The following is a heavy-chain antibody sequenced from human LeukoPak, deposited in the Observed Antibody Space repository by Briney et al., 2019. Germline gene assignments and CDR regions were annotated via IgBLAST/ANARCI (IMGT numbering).Heavy chain of an antibody. CDR2: IYSGGST. Sequence: PGGSLRLSCAASGFTVSSNYMSWVRQAPGKGLEWVSVIYSGGSTYYAGSVKGRFTISRHISQNTLYLQMNSLRAEDTAVYYCARVRLGSGWSLFDFWGQGTLVTVSS. V-gene: IGHV3-53*04. CDR1: GFTVSSNY. D-gene: IGHD6-19*01. CDR3: ARVRLGSGWSLFDF. J-gene: IGHJ4*02.